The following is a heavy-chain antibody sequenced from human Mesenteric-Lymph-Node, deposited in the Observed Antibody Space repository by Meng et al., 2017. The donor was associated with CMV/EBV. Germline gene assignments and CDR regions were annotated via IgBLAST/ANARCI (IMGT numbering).Heavy chain of an antibody. V-gene: IGHV3-53*01. CDR2: IYSGGST. J-gene: IGHJ6*02. CDR3: AKDRGYCTSSSCYGPLGDYYYGMDI. Sequence: GESLKISCAASGFTVSSNYMSWVRQAPGKGLEWVSVIYSGGSTYYADSVKGRFTVSRDDSENTLFLQINSLRAEDTAVYYCAKDRGYCTSSSCYGPLGDYYYGMDIWGQGTTVTVSS. D-gene: IGHD2-2*01. CDR1: GFTVSSNY.